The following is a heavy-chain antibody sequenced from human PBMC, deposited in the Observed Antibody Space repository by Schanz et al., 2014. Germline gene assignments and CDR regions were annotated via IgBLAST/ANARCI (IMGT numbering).Heavy chain of an antibody. J-gene: IGHJ4*02. CDR1: GYSFTEYF. D-gene: IGHD5-12*01. V-gene: IGHV1-2*02. CDR2: INPNSGET. CDR3: ARARYTGYDCSGY. Sequence: QVQLVQSGPAVKKPGASMKVSCLASGYSFTEYFLHWVRQAPGQGLEWMGWINPNSGETNYEQKFKGRVTLTSDTSISTAIMELGGLTSDDTATYFCARARYTGYDCSGYWGQGTLLIVSS.